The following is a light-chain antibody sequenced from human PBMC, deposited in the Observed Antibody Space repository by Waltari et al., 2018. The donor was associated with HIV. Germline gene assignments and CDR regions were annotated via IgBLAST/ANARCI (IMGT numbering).Light chain of an antibody. V-gene: IGLV1-40*01. J-gene: IGLJ1*01. CDR3: QSYDSSLGGFYV. CDR1: SSNIGASYD. CDR2: DNI. Sequence: QSVLTQPPSVSGAPGPRVTFSCTGSSSNIGASYDIHWYQQLPGTAPKLLIFDNINRPAGVPDRFSGSKFATSASLAITGLQAEDEADYYCQSYDSSLGGFYVFGTGTKVTVL.